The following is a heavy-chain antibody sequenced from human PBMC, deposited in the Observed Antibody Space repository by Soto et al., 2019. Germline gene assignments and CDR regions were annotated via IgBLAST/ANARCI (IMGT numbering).Heavy chain of an antibody. V-gene: IGHV5-51*01. J-gene: IGHJ4*02. CDR2: IFPGDSDT. Sequence: GESLKISCKAIGYTFTNYWIGWVRQTPGKGLEWMGIIFPGDSDTRYNPSFEGQVTVSADESISTAYLQWNTPKASDTAMYYCVRPNFGALTHFDFWGQGTLVTVSS. D-gene: IGHD3-16*01. CDR3: VRPNFGALTHFDF. CDR1: GYTFTNYW.